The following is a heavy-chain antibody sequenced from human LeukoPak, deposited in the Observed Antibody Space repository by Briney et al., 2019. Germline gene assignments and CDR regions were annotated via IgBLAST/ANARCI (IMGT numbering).Heavy chain of an antibody. CDR1: GFTFSSYG. CDR2: ISYDGSNI. J-gene: IGHJ4*02. Sequence: PGGFLRLSCAASGFTFSSYGMHWVRQAPGKGLEWVAVISYDGSNIYSADSVKGRFTISRDNSKNTLYLQMNSLRAEDTAVYYCAKADCSSTSCFSLDYWGQGTLVTVSS. V-gene: IGHV3-30*18. D-gene: IGHD2-2*01. CDR3: AKADCSSTSCFSLDY.